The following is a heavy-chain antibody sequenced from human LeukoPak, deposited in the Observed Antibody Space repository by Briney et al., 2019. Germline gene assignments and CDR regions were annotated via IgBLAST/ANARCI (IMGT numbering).Heavy chain of an antibody. D-gene: IGHD1-14*01. CDR2: IYSGGAI. Sequence: GGSLRLSCVASGFAVGRNYMSWVRQAPGKGLECVSLIYSGGAIRYADSVKDRFTISRDSSKSTLFLQMNDLTVEDTARYYCARRPGNWGQGILVTVSS. J-gene: IGHJ4*02. V-gene: IGHV3-53*01. CDR3: ARRPGN. CDR1: GFAVGRNY.